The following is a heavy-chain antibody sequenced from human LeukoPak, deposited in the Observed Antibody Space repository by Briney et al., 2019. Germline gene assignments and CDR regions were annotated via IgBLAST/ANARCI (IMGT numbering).Heavy chain of an antibody. CDR2: IYYSGST. CDR1: GGSISTYY. CDR3: ASSVLRYFDWLFGFDY. Sequence: TSETLSLTCTVSGGSISTYYWNWIRQPPGKGLEWIGYIYYSGSTNYNPSLKSRVTISVDTSKNQFSLKLSSVTAADTAVYYCASSVLRYFDWLFGFDYWGQGTLVTVSS. J-gene: IGHJ4*02. V-gene: IGHV4-59*01. D-gene: IGHD3-9*01.